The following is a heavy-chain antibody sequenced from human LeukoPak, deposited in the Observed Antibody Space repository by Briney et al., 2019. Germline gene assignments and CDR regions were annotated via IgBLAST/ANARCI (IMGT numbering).Heavy chain of an antibody. J-gene: IGHJ4*02. CDR2: ISSSSSYI. D-gene: IGHD2-15*01. V-gene: IGHV3-21*01. Sequence: GGSLRLSCAASGFTFSSYSMNWVRQAPGKGLEWVSSISSSSSYIYYADSVKGRFTISRDNAKNLMYLQMNSLRAEDTAVYYCASDYCSGGSCFDYWGRGTPVTVSS. CDR3: ASDYCSGGSCFDY. CDR1: GFTFSSYS.